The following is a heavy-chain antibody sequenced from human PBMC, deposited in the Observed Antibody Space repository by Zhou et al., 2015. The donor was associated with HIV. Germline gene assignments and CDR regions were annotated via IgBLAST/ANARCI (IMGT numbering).Heavy chain of an antibody. Sequence: QVQLVQSGAEVKEPGSSVNVSCKASGGTFSSFAISWMRQAPGQGLEWMGGIIPLFGTIKYAQKFQGRVTITADESTSSAYMELSALRSEDTAVYYCARTMVYSSIYDAFGMWGQGTLVTVSS. V-gene: IGHV1-69*01. CDR2: IIPLFGTI. CDR3: ARTMVYSSIYDAFGM. J-gene: IGHJ3*02. D-gene: IGHD2-8*01. CDR1: GGTFSSFA.